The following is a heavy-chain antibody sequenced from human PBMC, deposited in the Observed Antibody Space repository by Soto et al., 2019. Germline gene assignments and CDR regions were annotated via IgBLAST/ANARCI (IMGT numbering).Heavy chain of an antibody. J-gene: IGHJ4*02. CDR1: GGSVSSGSYY. CDR3: ASGTIPTNFDY. D-gene: IGHD1-1*01. V-gene: IGHV4-61*01. Sequence: SETLSLTCTVSGGSVSSGSYYWSWIRQPPGKGLEWIGYIYYSGSTNYNPSLKSRVTISVDTSKNQFSLKLSSVTAADTAVYYCASGTIPTNFDYWGQGTLVTVSS. CDR2: IYYSGST.